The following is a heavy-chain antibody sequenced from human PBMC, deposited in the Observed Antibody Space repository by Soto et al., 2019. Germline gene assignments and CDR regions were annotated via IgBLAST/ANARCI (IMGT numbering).Heavy chain of an antibody. Sequence: ASVKVSCKASGYTFTSYAMHWVRQAPGQRLEWMGWINAGNGNTKYSQKFQGRVTITKDTSASTAYMELSSLRSEDTAVYYCARPRDYIWESYPESAFDIWGQGTMVTVSS. CDR1: GYTFTSYA. CDR3: ARPRDYIWESYPESAFDI. CDR2: INAGNGNT. V-gene: IGHV1-3*01. J-gene: IGHJ3*02. D-gene: IGHD3-16*02.